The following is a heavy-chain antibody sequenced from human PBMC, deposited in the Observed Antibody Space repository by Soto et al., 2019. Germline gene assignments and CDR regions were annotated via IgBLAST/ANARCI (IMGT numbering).Heavy chain of an antibody. Sequence: QVQLVESGGGVVQPGRSLRLSCEASGFTFSSYGMHWVRQAPGKGLEWVAVIWYVGSNKYYADSVKGRFTIFRDNSKNTLYLQMNSLRAEDTAVYYCARDEGLGVNYYYYGVDVWGQGTTVTVSS. V-gene: IGHV3-33*01. D-gene: IGHD3-10*01. J-gene: IGHJ6*02. CDR2: IWYVGSNK. CDR1: GFTFSSYG. CDR3: ARDEGLGVNYYYYGVDV.